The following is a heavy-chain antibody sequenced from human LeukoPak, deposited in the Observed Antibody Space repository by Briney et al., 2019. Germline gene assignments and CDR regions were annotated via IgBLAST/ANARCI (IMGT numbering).Heavy chain of an antibody. Sequence: ASVRVSCKSSGYTSSDLYIHGVRQAPGQGLEWMGWISPNSGGTDYAQRFQGRVTMTRDTSISTAYMELSSLRSDDTAVYYCVIQPWGSHNNWDFNLWGRGTLVTASS. V-gene: IGHV1-2*02. CDR1: GYTSSDLY. J-gene: IGHJ2*01. CDR2: ISPNSGGT. D-gene: IGHD3-16*01. CDR3: VIQPWGSHNNWDFNL.